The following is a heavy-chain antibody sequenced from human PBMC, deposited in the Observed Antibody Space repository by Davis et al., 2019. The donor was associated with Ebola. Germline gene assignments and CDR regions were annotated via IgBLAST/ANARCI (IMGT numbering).Heavy chain of an antibody. CDR2: ISYDGSNK. J-gene: IGHJ4*02. CDR3: ARAPEEAVFDY. Sequence: GESLKISCAASGFTFSSYGMHWVRQAPGKGLEWVAVISYDGSNKYYADSVKGRFTISRDNSKNTLYLQMNSLRAEDTAVYYCARAPEEAVFDYWGQGTLVTVSS. D-gene: IGHD1-14*01. V-gene: IGHV3-30*03. CDR1: GFTFSSYG.